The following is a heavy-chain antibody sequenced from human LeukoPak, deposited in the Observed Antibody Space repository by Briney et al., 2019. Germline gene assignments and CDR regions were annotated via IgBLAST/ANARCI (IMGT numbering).Heavy chain of an antibody. D-gene: IGHD2-15*01. CDR2: IKQDGSEK. CDR1: GFTFSNYW. V-gene: IGHV3-7*01. Sequence: LGGSLRLSCAASGFTFSNYWMSWVRQAPGKGLEWVANIKQDGSEKYYVDSVKGRFTISRDNAKNSLYLQMNSLRVEDTAVYYCARAKRYCSGGSCYIGRFDYWGQGTLVTVSS. J-gene: IGHJ4*02. CDR3: ARAKRYCSGGSCYIGRFDY.